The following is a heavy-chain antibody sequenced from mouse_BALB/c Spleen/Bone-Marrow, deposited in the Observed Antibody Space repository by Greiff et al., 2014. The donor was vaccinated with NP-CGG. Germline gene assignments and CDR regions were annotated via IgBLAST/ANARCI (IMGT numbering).Heavy chain of an antibody. Sequence: DVHLVESGAELVKPGASVKLSCTASGFNIKDTYMHWVKQRPEQGLEWIGRIDPANGNTKYDPKFQGKATITAVTSSNTAYLQLSSLTSEDTAVYYGARYYYGSSYFDYWGQGTTLTVSS. CDR1: GFNIKDTY. CDR2: IDPANGNT. V-gene: IGHV14-3*02. CDR3: ARYYYGSSYFDY. J-gene: IGHJ2*01. D-gene: IGHD1-1*01.